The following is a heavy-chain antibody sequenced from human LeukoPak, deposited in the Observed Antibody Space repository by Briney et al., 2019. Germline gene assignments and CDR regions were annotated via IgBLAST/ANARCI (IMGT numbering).Heavy chain of an antibody. CDR3: AREEITMVRGVILYYYYMDV. CDR1: GFTFSTYG. V-gene: IGHV3-30*03. J-gene: IGHJ6*03. Sequence: PGRSLRLSCAASGFTFSTYGMHWVRQAPGKGLEWVALISYDGSDKYYADSVKGRFTISRDNSKNTLYLQMNSLRAEDTAVYYCAREEITMVRGVILYYYYMDVWGKGTTVTVSS. D-gene: IGHD3-10*01. CDR2: ISYDGSDK.